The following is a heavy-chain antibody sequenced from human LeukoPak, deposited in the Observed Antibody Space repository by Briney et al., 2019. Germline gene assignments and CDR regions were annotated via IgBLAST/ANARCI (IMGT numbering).Heavy chain of an antibody. CDR3: ARLFSWYYVYYYYYYMDV. CDR2: ISSSGSTI. CDR1: GFTFSSYE. J-gene: IGHJ6*03. D-gene: IGHD6-13*01. Sequence: GGSLRLSCAASGFTFSSYEMNWVRQAPGKGLEWVSYISSSGSTIYYADSVKGRFTISRDNAKNSLYLQMNSLRAEDTAVYYCARLFSWYYVYYYYYYMDVWGKGTTVTVSS. V-gene: IGHV3-48*03.